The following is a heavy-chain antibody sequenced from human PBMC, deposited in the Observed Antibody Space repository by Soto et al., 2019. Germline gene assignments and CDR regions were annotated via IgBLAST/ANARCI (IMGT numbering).Heavy chain of an antibody. Sequence: GASVKVSCKASGYTFTSYGISWVRQAPGQGLEWMGWVNGGNGNTYYSEHFQGRVTFTRDTSAGTVYVQLSSLTSEDTAVYYCARDDSDFSGSHYIDYFNYWGQGALVTVSS. CDR2: VNGGNGNT. J-gene: IGHJ4*02. CDR3: ARDDSDFSGSHYIDYFNY. V-gene: IGHV1-18*01. CDR1: GYTFTSYG. D-gene: IGHD1-26*01.